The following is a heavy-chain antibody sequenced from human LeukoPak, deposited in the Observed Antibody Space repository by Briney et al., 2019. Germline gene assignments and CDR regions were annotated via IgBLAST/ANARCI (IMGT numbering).Heavy chain of an antibody. D-gene: IGHD6-19*01. CDR1: EFSFRTYT. J-gene: IGHJ4*02. V-gene: IGHV3-21*01. Sequence: GGSLRLSCADSEFSFRTYTMNWVRQAPGKGLEWVSSINSNSRYIYYADSVKGRSTISRDNAKNSLYLRMNSLRAEDTAVYYCAKTTTTGWKWGQGTLVTVSS. CDR3: AKTTTTGWK. CDR2: INSNSRYI.